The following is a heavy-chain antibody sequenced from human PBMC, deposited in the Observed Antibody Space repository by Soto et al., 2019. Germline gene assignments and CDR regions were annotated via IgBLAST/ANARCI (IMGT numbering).Heavy chain of an antibody. CDR1: GGSISSSNW. CDR2: IYHSGST. J-gene: IGHJ4*02. CDR3: ARTKPEDYGDVDY. D-gene: IGHD4-17*01. V-gene: IGHV4-4*02. Sequence: SETLSLTRAVSGGSISSSNWWSWARQPPGKGLEWIGEIYHSGSTNYNPSLKSRVTISVDKSKNQFSLKLSSVTAADTAVYYCARTKPEDYGDVDYWGQGTLVTVSS.